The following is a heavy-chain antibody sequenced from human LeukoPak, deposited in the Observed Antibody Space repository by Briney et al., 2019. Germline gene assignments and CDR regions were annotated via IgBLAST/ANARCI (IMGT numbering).Heavy chain of an antibody. Sequence: GGSLILSCAASGFTFSSYDMYWVRQAPGKGLEWVALISYDVSTKDYADSVKGRFTISRDNSTNTLYLEMNSLRSEDTGVYYCATEGQSVTTFHPLDYWGQGTLVTVSS. CDR1: GFTFSSYD. D-gene: IGHD4-17*01. J-gene: IGHJ4*02. CDR2: ISYDVSTK. V-gene: IGHV3-30*03. CDR3: ATEGQSVTTFHPLDY.